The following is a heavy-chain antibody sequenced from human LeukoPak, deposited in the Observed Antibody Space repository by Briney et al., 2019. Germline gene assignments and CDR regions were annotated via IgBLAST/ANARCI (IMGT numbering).Heavy chain of an antibody. Sequence: SETLSLTCTVSGGSISSSSYYWGWIRQPPGKGLEWIGSIYYSGSTYYNPSLKSRVTISVDTSKNQFSLKLSSVTAADRAVYYCARHGGYAYAFDVWGQGTTVTVSS. D-gene: IGHD1-26*01. J-gene: IGHJ3*01. CDR1: GGSISSSSYY. V-gene: IGHV4-39*01. CDR2: IYYSGST. CDR3: ARHGGYAYAFDV.